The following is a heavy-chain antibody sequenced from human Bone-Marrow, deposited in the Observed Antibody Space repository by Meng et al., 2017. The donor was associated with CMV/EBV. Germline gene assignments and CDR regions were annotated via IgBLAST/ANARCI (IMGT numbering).Heavy chain of an antibody. V-gene: IGHV1-2*02. CDR1: GYTFTGYY. CDR3: ARSYCSSTSCYWSDWFDP. D-gene: IGHD2-2*01. J-gene: IGHJ5*02. CDR2: INPNSGGT. Sequence: ASVKVSCKASGYTFTGYYMHWVRQAPGQGLEWMGWINPNSGGTNYAQKFQGRVTMTTDTSTSTAYMELRSLRSDDTAVYYCARSYCSSTSCYWSDWFDPWGHGTLVTVSS.